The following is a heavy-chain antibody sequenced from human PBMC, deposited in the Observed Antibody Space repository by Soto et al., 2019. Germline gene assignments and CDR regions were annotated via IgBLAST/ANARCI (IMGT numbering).Heavy chain of an antibody. V-gene: IGHV3-30*18. CDR3: AKDDEEAPVEPGWYFDL. Sequence: QAQLVESGGGVVQPGRSLRLSCAASGFIFSNYGMHWVRQPPGKGLEWVAAISYDGRKTYYADSVKGRFTVSRDNSKNTQDLQMNSLREEDTALYYCAKDDEEAPVEPGWYFDLWGRGTLVTVSS. CDR2: ISYDGRKT. CDR1: GFIFSNYG. J-gene: IGHJ2*01. D-gene: IGHD1-1*01.